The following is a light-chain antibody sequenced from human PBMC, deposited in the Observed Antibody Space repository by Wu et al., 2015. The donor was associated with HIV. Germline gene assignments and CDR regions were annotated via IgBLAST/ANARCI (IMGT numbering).Light chain of an antibody. V-gene: IGKV3-15*01. CDR3: QQYNKWPPVT. CDR2: GAS. J-gene: IGKJ1*01. Sequence: EIVVTQSPATLSVSPGERATLSCRASQSVNSNLAWYQQKPGQAPRLLIYGASTRATGIPARFSGSGSGTEFTLIINSMQSEDFAVYYCQQYNKWPPVTFGQGTKVEIK. CDR1: QSVNSN.